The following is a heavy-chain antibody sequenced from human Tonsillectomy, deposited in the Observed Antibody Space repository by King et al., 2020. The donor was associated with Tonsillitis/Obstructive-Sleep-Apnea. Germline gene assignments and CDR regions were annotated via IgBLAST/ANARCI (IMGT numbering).Heavy chain of an antibody. CDR1: GYTFTWYY. V-gene: IGHV1-46*01. J-gene: IGHJ4*02. CDR3: ARDDAVGRYIDS. CDR2: INPSIDFT. D-gene: IGHD1-14*01. Sequence: QLVQSGAEVKTPGASVKVSCKASGYTFTWYYIHWVRQARGQGLEWMVIINPSIDFTTYAQKFQGSVTMTTDTSPSTVYLVLSSLRSEDTAVYYCARDDAVGRYIDSWGQGTLVTVSS.